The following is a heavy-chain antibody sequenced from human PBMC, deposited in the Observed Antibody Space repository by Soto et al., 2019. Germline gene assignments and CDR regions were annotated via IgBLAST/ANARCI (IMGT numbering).Heavy chain of an antibody. CDR3: TQDGGSRDWLTVN. J-gene: IGHJ4*02. V-gene: IGHV3-23*01. D-gene: IGHD3-9*01. Sequence: EVQLLESGGDLVQPGGSLRLSCAASGFTFTSYAMSWIRQAPGKGPEWVSAITGGGYNTYYADSVKGRFTISRDNSKNSLYLQMNSLRAEDTAFYYCTQDGGSRDWLTVNWGQGTLVTVSS. CDR1: GFTFTSYA. CDR2: ITGGGYNT.